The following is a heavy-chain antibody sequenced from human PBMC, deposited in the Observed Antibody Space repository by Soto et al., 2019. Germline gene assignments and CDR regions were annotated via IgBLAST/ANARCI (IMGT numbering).Heavy chain of an antibody. CDR1: GFXVSSNY. CDR3: ARATGSNHPFDY. D-gene: IGHD2-2*01. V-gene: IGHV3-66*01. J-gene: IGHJ4*02. Sequence: PGGSLRLSCAASGFXVSSNYMSWVRQAPGKGLEWVSVIYSGGSTYYADSVKGRFTISRDNSKSTLYLQVNSLRAEDTAVYYCARATGSNHPFDYWGQGSLVTVSS. CDR2: IYSGGST.